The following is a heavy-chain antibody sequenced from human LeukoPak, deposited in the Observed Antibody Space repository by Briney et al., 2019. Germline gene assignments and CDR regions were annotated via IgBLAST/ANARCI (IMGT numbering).Heavy chain of an antibody. CDR2: MNPNSGNT. V-gene: IGHV1-8*01. CDR1: GYTFTSYD. J-gene: IGHJ4*02. Sequence: ASVKVSCKASGYTFTSYDINWVRQATGQGLEWMGWMNPNSGNTGYAQKFQGRVTMTRNTSISTAYMELSSLRSEDTAVYCCARVQSYYYDSSGYYYDYWGQGTLVTVSS. CDR3: ARVQSYYYDSSGYYYDY. D-gene: IGHD3-22*01.